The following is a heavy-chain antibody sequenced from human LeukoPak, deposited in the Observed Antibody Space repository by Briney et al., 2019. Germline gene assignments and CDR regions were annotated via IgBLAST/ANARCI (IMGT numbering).Heavy chain of an antibody. CDR3: AKVPLIVVVTAIHFQH. V-gene: IGHV3-23*01. CDR2: ISGSGGST. J-gene: IGHJ1*01. CDR1: GFTFSSYA. D-gene: IGHD2-21*02. Sequence: GGSLRLSCAASGFTFSSYAMGWVRQAPGKGLEWVSAISGSGGSTYYADSVKGRFTISRDNSKNTLYLQMNSLRAEDTAVYYCAKVPLIVVVTAIHFQHWGQGTLVTVSS.